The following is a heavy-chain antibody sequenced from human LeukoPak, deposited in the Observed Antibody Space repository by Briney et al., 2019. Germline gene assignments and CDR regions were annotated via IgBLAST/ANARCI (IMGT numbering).Heavy chain of an antibody. CDR1: GFTFSSYS. CDR2: ISSSSIYI. Sequence: GGSLRLSCAASGFTFSSYSMNWVRQAPGKRLEWVSSISSSSIYIYYADSVKGRFTISRDNAKNSLCLQMNSLRAEDTAVYYCARGRYNYGYIYDYWGQGTLVTVSS. CDR3: ARGRYNYGYIYDY. D-gene: IGHD5-18*01. J-gene: IGHJ4*02. V-gene: IGHV3-21*01.